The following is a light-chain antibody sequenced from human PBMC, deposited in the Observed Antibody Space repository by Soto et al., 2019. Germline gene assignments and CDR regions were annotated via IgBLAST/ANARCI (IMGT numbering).Light chain of an antibody. CDR1: SSDVGGYNY. CDR3: SSYTSSSTLGVV. CDR2: DVS. Sequence: QSVLTQPASVSGSPGQSITISCTGTSSDVGGYNYVSWYQQHPGKAHKLMIYDVSNRPSGVSNRFSGYKSGNTASLTISGLQAEDEAEYYCSSYTSSSTLGVVFGGGTKLTVL. V-gene: IGLV2-14*01. J-gene: IGLJ2*01.